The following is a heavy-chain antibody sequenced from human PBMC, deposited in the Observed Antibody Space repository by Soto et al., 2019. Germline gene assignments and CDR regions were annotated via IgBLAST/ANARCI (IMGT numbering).Heavy chain of an antibody. Sequence: SETLSLTCIVSGGSISSYYWSWIRQPPGKGLEWIGYMYYNGGTNYNPSLKSRITISGGMSKNQFSLKLRSVTAADTAVYYCARARGYGCDDTSCRDLDRLAIWGQGAMVTGSS. D-gene: IGHD2-2*01. J-gene: IGHJ3*02. CDR2: MYYNGGT. CDR3: ARARGYGCDDTSCRDLDRLAI. V-gene: IGHV4-59*01. CDR1: GGSISSYY.